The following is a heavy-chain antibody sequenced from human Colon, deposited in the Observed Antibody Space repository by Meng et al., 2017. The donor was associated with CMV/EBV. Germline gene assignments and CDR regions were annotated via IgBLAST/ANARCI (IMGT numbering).Heavy chain of an antibody. CDR1: FAFNTYA. V-gene: IGHV3-23*01. CDR2: ISRRGDST. Sequence: FAFNTYAMTWVRQAPGKGLEWVAAISRRGDSTYYADAVKGRFTVSRDNSNSTLHLQMNSLRAEDMAIYYCARDVNSVGATLNAFDVWGQGTMVTVSS. J-gene: IGHJ3*01. D-gene: IGHD1-26*01. CDR3: ARDVNSVGATLNAFDV.